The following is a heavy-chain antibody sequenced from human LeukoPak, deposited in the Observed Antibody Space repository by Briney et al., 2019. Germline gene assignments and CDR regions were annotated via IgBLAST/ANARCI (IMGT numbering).Heavy chain of an antibody. J-gene: IGHJ4*02. V-gene: IGHV4-59*05. CDR1: GFTFSDYY. CDR2: IYFSGGT. CDR3: ARQTGSGLFSLP. Sequence: GSLRLSCAASGFTFSDYYMSWIRQPPGKRLEWIGSIYFSGGTYYNASLKSRVTISVDTSKNQFSLKLSSVTAADTAVYYCARQTGSGLFSLPGGQGTLVTVSS. D-gene: IGHD3-10*01.